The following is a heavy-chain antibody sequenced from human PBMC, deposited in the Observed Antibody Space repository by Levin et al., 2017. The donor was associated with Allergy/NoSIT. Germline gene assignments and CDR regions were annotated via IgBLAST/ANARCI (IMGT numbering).Heavy chain of an antibody. CDR2: IYYSGST. Sequence: SETLSLTCTVSGGSISSYYWSWIRQPPGKGLEWIGYIYYSGSTNYNPSLKSRVTISVDTSKNQFSLKLSSVTAADTAVYYCARQSPSIYYGSGTYNDYWGQGTLVTVSS. V-gene: IGHV4-59*08. D-gene: IGHD3-10*01. CDR1: GGSISSYY. J-gene: IGHJ4*02. CDR3: ARQSPSIYYGSGTYNDY.